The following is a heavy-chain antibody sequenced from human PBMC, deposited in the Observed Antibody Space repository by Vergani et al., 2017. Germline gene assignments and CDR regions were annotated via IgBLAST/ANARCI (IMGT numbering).Heavy chain of an antibody. J-gene: IGHJ4*02. D-gene: IGHD5-12*01. Sequence: EVQLVESGGGLVKPGGSLRLSCAASGFTFSSYSMNWVRQAPGKGLEWVSSISSSSSYIYYADSVKGRFTISRDNAKNSLYLQMNSLRAEDTAVYYCARERRGIVATINYFDYWGQGTLVTVSS. CDR1: GFTFSSYS. CDR3: ARERRGIVATINYFDY. CDR2: ISSSSSYI. V-gene: IGHV3-21*01.